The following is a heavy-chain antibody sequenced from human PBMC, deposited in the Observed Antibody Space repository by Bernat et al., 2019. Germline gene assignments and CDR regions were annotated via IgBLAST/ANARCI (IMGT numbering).Heavy chain of an antibody. D-gene: IGHD3-10*01. J-gene: IGHJ6*03. CDR1: GGTFSSYA. CDR3: GVGGSGSYSGKYYYYMDV. V-gene: IGHV1-69*01. Sequence: QVQLVQSGAEVKKPGSSVKVSCKASGGTFSSYAISWVRQAPGQGLEWMGGIIPIFGTANYAQKFQGRVTITADESTSTAYMELSSLRSEDTAVYYCGVGGSGSYSGKYYYYMDVWGKGTTVTVSS. CDR2: IIPIFGTA.